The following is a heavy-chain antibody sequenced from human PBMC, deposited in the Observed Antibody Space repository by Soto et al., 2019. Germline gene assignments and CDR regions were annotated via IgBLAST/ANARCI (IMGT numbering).Heavy chain of an antibody. J-gene: IGHJ6*02. Sequence: SETLSLTCTVSGDSISSGPYYWTWIRQHPGKGLEWIGNIFYTGSTNYNPSLKSRVSLSVDTSKNQFSLKLTSVTAADTAIYYCARDRVRRDNKPYGMDVWGQGPTVTVSS. CDR1: GDSISSGPYY. CDR2: IFYTGST. CDR3: ARDRVRRDNKPYGMDV. D-gene: IGHD2-21*01. V-gene: IGHV4-31*03.